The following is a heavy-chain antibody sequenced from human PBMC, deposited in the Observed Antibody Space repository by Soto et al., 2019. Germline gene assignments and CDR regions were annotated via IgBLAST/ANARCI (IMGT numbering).Heavy chain of an antibody. V-gene: IGHV4-31*03. CDR1: GGSISSGGYY. CDR2: IYYSGST. D-gene: IGHD4-17*01. CDR3: ARADYGGNSGSYYYYGMDV. J-gene: IGHJ6*02. Sequence: QVQLQESGPGLVKPSQTLSLTCTVSGGSISSGGYYWSWIRQHPGKGLEWIGYIYYSGSTYYYPSLKSRVTISVDTSKNQFSLKLSSVTAADTAVYDCARADYGGNSGSYYYYGMDVWGQGTTVTVSS.